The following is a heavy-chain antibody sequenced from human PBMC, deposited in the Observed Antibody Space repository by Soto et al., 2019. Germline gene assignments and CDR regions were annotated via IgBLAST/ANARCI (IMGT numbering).Heavy chain of an antibody. CDR2: IYWDDDK. CDR1: GFSLSTSGVD. Sequence: QITLKESGPTLVKPTQTLTLTCTFSGFSLSTSGVDVGWIRQPPGKALEWLALIYWDDDKRYSPSLQSRLTNTKDTSKIQVVLTMTNMDPLDTATYYCAHRRPYSNSPEYFFDYWGQGTLVTVSS. D-gene: IGHD6-6*01. V-gene: IGHV2-5*02. CDR3: AHRRPYSNSPEYFFDY. J-gene: IGHJ4*02.